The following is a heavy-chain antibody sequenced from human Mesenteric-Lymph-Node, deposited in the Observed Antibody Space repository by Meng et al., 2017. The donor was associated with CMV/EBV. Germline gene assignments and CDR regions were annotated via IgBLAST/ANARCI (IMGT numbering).Heavy chain of an antibody. CDR3: ARDNVNPEGFDP. J-gene: IGHJ5*02. CDR1: GYTFTDFY. Sequence: QVQPVQSGAEVKKPGSSVKVSCKASGYTFTDFYIHWVRQAPGQGLEWMGRINPNSGVSNSAQNFQGRVTMTRDTSISTAYMELGRLTSDDTAVYYCARDNVNPEGFDPWGQGTLVTVSS. D-gene: IGHD2/OR15-2a*01. V-gene: IGHV1-2*06. CDR2: INPNSGVS.